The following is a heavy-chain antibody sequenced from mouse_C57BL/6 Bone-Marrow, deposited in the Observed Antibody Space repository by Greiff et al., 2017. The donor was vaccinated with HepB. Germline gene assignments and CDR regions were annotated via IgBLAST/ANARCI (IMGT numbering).Heavy chain of an antibody. Sequence: EVMLVESGGGLVQPGGSLKLSCAASGFTFSDYYMYWVRQTPEKRLEWVAYISNGGGSTYYPDTVKGRFTISRDNAKNTLYLQKSRLKSEDTAMYYCARRGYFSYWYFDVWGTGTTVTVSS. CDR3: ARRGYFSYWYFDV. J-gene: IGHJ1*03. D-gene: IGHD2-3*01. CDR1: GFTFSDYY. V-gene: IGHV5-12*01. CDR2: ISNGGGST.